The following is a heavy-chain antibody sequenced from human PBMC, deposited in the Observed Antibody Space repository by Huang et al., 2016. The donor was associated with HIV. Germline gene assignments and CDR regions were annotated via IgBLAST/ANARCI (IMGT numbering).Heavy chain of an antibody. V-gene: IGHV2-5*02. CDR1: GFSLNHKGVG. CDR3: AHIGRLGNYYMDV. Sequence: QITLKESGPTVIKPTQTLTLTCCFSGFSLNHKGVGVCWIRQPPGKALEWLVLIYWDDDKRFTPSLNNRITITKDTSKNQVVFTMTNLDPMDTGTYYCAHIGRLGNYYMDVWGNGTTVTVSS. CDR2: IYWDDDK. J-gene: IGHJ6*03. D-gene: IGHD7-27*01.